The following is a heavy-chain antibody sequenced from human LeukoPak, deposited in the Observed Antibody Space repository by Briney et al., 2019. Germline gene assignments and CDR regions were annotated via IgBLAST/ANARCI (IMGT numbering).Heavy chain of an antibody. V-gene: IGHV1-69*04. J-gene: IGHJ4*02. D-gene: IGHD2-8*02. CDR3: AKDQEGTSSIYWYFFDH. Sequence: ASVKVSCKASGGTFSSYAISWVRQAPGQGLEWMGRIIPILGIANYAQKFQGRVTITADKSTSTAYMELSSLRSEDTAVYYCAKDQEGTSSIYWYFFDHWGQGTPVTLSS. CDR2: IIPILGIA. CDR1: GGTFSSYA.